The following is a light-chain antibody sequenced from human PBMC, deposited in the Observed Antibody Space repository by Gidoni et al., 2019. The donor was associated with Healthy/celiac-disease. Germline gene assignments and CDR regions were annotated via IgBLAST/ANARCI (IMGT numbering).Light chain of an antibody. Sequence: DIQMTQSPSSLSASVGDRVTITCRASQSISSYLNWYQQKPGKAPKLLIYAASSLQSGVPSRVSGSGSGTDFTLNISSLQPEDFATLYCQQSYSTFWTFGQGTKVEIK. CDR2: AAS. V-gene: IGKV1-39*01. J-gene: IGKJ1*01. CDR1: QSISSY. CDR3: QQSYSTFWT.